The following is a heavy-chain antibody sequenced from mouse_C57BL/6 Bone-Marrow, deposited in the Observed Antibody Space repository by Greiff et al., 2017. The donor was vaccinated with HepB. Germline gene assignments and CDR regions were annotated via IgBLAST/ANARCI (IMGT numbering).Heavy chain of an antibody. J-gene: IGHJ2*01. Sequence: VQVVESGAELVRPGASVTLSCKASGYTFTDYEMHWVKQTPVHGLEWIGAIDPETGGTAYNQKFKGKAILTADKSSSTAYMELRSLTSEDSAVYYCTRPSYGSSYDYFDYWGQGTTLTVSS. CDR3: TRPSYGSSYDYFDY. CDR2: IDPETGGT. CDR1: GYTFTDYE. V-gene: IGHV1-15*01. D-gene: IGHD1-1*01.